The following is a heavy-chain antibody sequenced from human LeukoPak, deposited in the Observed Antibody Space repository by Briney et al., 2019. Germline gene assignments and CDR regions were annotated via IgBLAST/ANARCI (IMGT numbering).Heavy chain of an antibody. CDR2: INSDGSTT. V-gene: IGHV3-74*01. CDR1: GFTFSTYW. J-gene: IGHJ6*02. CDR3: GRGRYYAMDV. Sequence: GGSLRLSCAASGFTFSTYWMHWVRQAPGKGLVWVSRINSDGSTTSYADSVKGRFTISRDNAKNTLYLQMNSLRAEVTAVYYCGRGRYYAMDVWGQGTTVTVSS.